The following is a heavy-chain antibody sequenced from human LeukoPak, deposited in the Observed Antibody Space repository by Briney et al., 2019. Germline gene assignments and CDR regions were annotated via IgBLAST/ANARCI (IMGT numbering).Heavy chain of an antibody. V-gene: IGHV3-23*01. D-gene: IGHD4-23*01. CDR1: GFIFSSYA. CDR3: AQDQGYGGNSPSDY. CDR2: ISGSGGTS. Sequence: GGSLRLSCAASGFIFSSYAMSWVRQAPGKGLEWVSTISGSGGTSYYADSVKGRLTISRDNSKNTLYLQMNSLRAEDTAVYYCAQDQGYGGNSPSDYWGQGTLVTVSS. J-gene: IGHJ4*02.